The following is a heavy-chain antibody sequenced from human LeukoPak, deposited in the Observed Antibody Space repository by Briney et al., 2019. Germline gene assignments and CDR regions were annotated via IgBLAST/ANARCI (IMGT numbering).Heavy chain of an antibody. V-gene: IGHV3-49*04. Sequence: PGGSLRLSCTTYGFTFGDYAMSWVRQAPGKGLEWVSFIRRKAHGGTTEYAASVKGRFSSSRDDSKSIAYLQMNSLKTEDTAVYFCTRVTYYYDNSGYFHFDSWGQGSLVTVSS. CDR3: TRVTYYYDNSGYFHFDS. CDR2: IRRKAHGGTT. CDR1: GFTFGDYA. D-gene: IGHD3-22*01. J-gene: IGHJ4*02.